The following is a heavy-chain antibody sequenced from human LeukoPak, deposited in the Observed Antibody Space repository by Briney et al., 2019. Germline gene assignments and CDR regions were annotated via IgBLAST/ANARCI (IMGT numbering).Heavy chain of an antibody. Sequence: GGSLRLSCVASGFTFSSYAMSWVRQAPGKGLEWVSAISGSGGSTYYADSVKGRFTISRDNSKNTLYLQMNSLRAEDTAVYYGAKADDDYVWGSYRPYYFDYWGQGTLVTVSS. CDR2: ISGSGGST. CDR3: AKADDDYVWGSYRPYYFDY. J-gene: IGHJ4*02. D-gene: IGHD3-16*02. V-gene: IGHV3-23*01. CDR1: GFTFSSYA.